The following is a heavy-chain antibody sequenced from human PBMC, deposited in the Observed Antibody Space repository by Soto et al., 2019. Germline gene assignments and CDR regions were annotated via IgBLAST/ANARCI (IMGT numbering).Heavy chain of an antibody. D-gene: IGHD2-8*01. J-gene: IGHJ4*02. CDR1: GFTFTSSA. CDR3: AALGVNFDH. V-gene: IGHV1-58*01. Sequence: ASVKVSCKASGFTFTSSAVQWVRQARGQRLEWIGWIGVGSGNRHYAQKFQERVTITRDMSTNTAYMELSSLRSEDTAVYYCAALGVNFDHWGQGTLGTSPQ. CDR2: IGVGSGNR.